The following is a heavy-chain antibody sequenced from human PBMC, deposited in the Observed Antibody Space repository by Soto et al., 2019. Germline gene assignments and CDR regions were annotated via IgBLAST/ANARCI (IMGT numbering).Heavy chain of an antibody. J-gene: IGHJ3*02. Sequence: EIQLVESGGGLVKPGGSLRLSCSASGFTFNTYSMTWVRQAPGKGLQWVSSISRSHTYIDYADSVRGRFTISRDNAHNALYLQMDSLSAEDTAVYYCARDSITIFGGAHHQSFDIWGQGTEVTVSS. CDR1: GFTFNTYS. V-gene: IGHV3-21*02. CDR3: ARDSITIFGGAHHQSFDI. D-gene: IGHD3-3*01. CDR2: ISRSHTYI.